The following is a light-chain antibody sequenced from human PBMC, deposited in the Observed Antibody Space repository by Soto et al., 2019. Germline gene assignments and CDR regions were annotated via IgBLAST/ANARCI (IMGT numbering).Light chain of an antibody. V-gene: IGLV2-14*01. CDR1: SSDVGGYNY. J-gene: IGLJ1*01. CDR3: SSYTSSSTLYV. Sequence: QSALTQPASVSGSPGQSITISCTGTSSDVGGYNYVSRYQQHPGKAPKLMIYDVSNRPSGVSNRFSGSKSGNTASLTISGLQAEDEADYYCSSYTSSSTLYVFGTGTKVTVL. CDR2: DVS.